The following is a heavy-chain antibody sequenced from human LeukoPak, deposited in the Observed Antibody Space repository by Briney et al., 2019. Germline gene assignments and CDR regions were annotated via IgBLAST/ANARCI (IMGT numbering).Heavy chain of an antibody. CDR1: GFTFSSYW. CDR2: IKQDGSEK. Sequence: PGGSLRLSCAASGFTFSSYWMSWVRQAPGKGLEWVANIKQDGSEKYYVDSVKGRFTISRDNAKNSLYLQMNSLRAGDTAVYYCAREASSGWYKLYYMDVWGKGTTVTVSS. CDR3: AREASSGWYKLYYMDV. D-gene: IGHD6-13*01. V-gene: IGHV3-7*01. J-gene: IGHJ6*03.